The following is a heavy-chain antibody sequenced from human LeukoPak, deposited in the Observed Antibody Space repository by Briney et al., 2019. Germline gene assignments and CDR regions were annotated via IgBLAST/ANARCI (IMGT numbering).Heavy chain of an antibody. CDR3: PSYYYDSSGYSESYFDY. V-gene: IGHV5-51*01. J-gene: IGHJ4*02. CDR2: IYPGYSDT. D-gene: IGHD3-22*01. CDR1: GYSFTSYW. Sequence: GESLKISGKGSGYSFTSYWIGWARQMPGKGLEWMGIIYPGYSDTRYSPSFQGQVTISADKSISTAYLQWSSLKASDTAMYYCPSYYYDSSGYSESYFDYWGQGTLVTVSS.